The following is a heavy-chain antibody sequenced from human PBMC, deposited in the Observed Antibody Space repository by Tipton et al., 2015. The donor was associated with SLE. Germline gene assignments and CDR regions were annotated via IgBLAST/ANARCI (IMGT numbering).Heavy chain of an antibody. Sequence: SGFTFSSYGMHWVRQAPGKGLEWVAFIRYDGSNKYYADSVKGRFTISRDNSKNTLYLQMNSLRAEDTAVYYCAKNLLSAYCGGDCYSLGYWGQGTLVTVSS. V-gene: IGHV3-30*02. D-gene: IGHD2-21*01. J-gene: IGHJ4*02. CDR1: GFTFSSYG. CDR2: IRYDGSNK. CDR3: AKNLLSAYCGGDCYSLGY.